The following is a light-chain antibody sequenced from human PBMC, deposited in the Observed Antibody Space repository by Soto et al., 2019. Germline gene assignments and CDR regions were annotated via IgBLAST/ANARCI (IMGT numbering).Light chain of an antibody. CDR3: HQYGSSPMP. CDR2: DAS. Sequence: EIVLTQSPGTLSLSPGERATLSCRASQSVSSGYLAWYQQKPGQAPRLLIYDASSRATGIPDRFSGSGSGTDFTLTISRLEPEDFAVYYCHQYGSSPMPFGQGTKVEIK. CDR1: QSVSSGY. V-gene: IGKV3-20*01. J-gene: IGKJ1*01.